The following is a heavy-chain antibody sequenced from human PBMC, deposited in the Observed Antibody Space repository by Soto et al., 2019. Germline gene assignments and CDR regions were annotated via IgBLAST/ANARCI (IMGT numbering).Heavy chain of an antibody. CDR2: SSGSDGKT. J-gene: IGHJ4*02. Sequence: GGALRLSVVPSGFIFGRYALTWVRQAPLNGLEWVSTSSGSDGKTFYADAVQGRFSICRDISQSTLYLQMKRLRADDTAIYYCARWSYLDYWGQGTRVTVSS. V-gene: IGHV3-23*01. D-gene: IGHD3-3*01. CDR1: GFIFGRYA. CDR3: ARWSYLDY.